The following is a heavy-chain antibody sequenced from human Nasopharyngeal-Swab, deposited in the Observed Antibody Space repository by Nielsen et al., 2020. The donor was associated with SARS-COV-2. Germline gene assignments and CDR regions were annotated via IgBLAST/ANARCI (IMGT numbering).Heavy chain of an antibody. CDR2: ISSSSTYI. CDR3: ARTGYSFGFDAFDV. Sequence: GESLKISRAASGFTLSSYSMNWVRQAPGKGLEWVSSISSSSTYIYYADSVKGRFTISRDNAKNSLYLQMNSLRAEDTAVYYCARTGYSFGFDAFDVWGQGTMVTVSS. V-gene: IGHV3-21*01. CDR1: GFTLSSYS. J-gene: IGHJ3*01. D-gene: IGHD5-18*01.